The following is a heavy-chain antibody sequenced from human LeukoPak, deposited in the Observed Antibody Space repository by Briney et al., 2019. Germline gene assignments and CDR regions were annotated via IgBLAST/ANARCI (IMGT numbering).Heavy chain of an antibody. J-gene: IGHJ6*03. Sequence: PSETLSLTCTVSGSSINNYYWSWIRQPAGKGLEWIGLIYSSGSTSYNPSLKSRVTISVDTSKNQFSLKLSSVTAADTAVYYCARGVASGGSHRARYYYMDVWGKGTTVTISS. CDR1: GSSINNYY. CDR3: ARGVASGGSHRARYYYMDV. D-gene: IGHD2-15*01. CDR2: IYSSGST. V-gene: IGHV4-4*07.